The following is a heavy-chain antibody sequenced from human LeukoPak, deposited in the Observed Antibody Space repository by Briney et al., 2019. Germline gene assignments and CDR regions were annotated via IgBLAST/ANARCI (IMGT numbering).Heavy chain of an antibody. CDR1: GDSVNNYY. J-gene: IGHJ3*02. V-gene: IGHV4-59*08. CDR3: ARQRGDAFDI. CDR2: IYYSGST. Sequence: SETLSLTCTVSGDSVNNYYWSWIRQPPGKGLEWIGYIYYSGSTNCNPSLKSRVTISLDTSKNQFSLKLSSVTAADTAVYYCARQRGDAFDIWGQGTMVTVSS.